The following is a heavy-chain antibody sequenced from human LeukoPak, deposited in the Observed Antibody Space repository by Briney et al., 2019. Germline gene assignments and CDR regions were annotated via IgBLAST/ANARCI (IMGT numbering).Heavy chain of an antibody. CDR3: ARDRDSSGSGSPEF. D-gene: IGHD3-10*01. CDR2: INGGGST. CDR1: GFTVSNSY. V-gene: IGHV3-66*01. J-gene: IGHJ4*02. Sequence: PGGSLRLSCAGSGFTVSNSYMNWVRQAPGKGLEWVSVINGGGSTYYADSVKGRFTISRDNSKNTLYLQMNSLRAEDTAVYYCARDRDSSGSGSPEFWGQGTLVTVSS.